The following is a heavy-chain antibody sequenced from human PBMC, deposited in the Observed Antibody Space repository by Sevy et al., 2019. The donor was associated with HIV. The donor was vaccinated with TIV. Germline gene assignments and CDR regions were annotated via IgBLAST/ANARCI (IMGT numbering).Heavy chain of an antibody. CDR3: TTVGFPNWGSEAFDF. CDR2: MKSKTDGGTT. D-gene: IGHD3-16*01. Sequence: GGSLRLSCAASGFTFSIIYMNWVRQSPGKGLEWVGRMKSKTDGGTTDYAAPVNDRFTMSKDDSKNTLYLQMNSLKADDTAVYYCTTVGFPNWGSEAFDFWGQGTMVTVSS. J-gene: IGHJ3*01. V-gene: IGHV3-15*01. CDR1: GFTFSIIY.